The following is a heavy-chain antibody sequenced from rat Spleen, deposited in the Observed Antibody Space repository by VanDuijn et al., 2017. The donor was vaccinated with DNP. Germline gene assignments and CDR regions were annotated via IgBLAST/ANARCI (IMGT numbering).Heavy chain of an antibody. D-gene: IGHD5-1*01. V-gene: IGHV2S12*01. CDR2: ISSGGST. CDR1: GFSLTSYG. CDR3: TNGSPFTY. Sequence: QVQLKESGPGLVQPSQTLSLACTVSGFSLTSYGVSWVRQPPGKGLEWIAAISSGGSTYYNSALKSRLSISRDTSKSQVFLKMNSLRTEDTAVYFCTNGSPFTYWGQGTLVTVSS. J-gene: IGHJ3*01.